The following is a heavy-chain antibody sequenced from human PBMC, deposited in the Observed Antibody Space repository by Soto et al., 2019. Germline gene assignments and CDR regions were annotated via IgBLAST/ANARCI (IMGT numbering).Heavy chain of an antibody. J-gene: IGHJ4*02. Sequence: GGSLRLSCAASGFTFRNSGMHWVRQTPGKGLEWVAVIWFDGSARYYADSVRGRFSISRDNSKNTLYLQMDSLRAEDTAVYCCARGNYYIDFWGQGTLVTVSS. CDR2: IWFDGSAR. CDR1: GFTFRNSG. V-gene: IGHV3-33*01. CDR3: ARGNYYIDF. D-gene: IGHD4-4*01.